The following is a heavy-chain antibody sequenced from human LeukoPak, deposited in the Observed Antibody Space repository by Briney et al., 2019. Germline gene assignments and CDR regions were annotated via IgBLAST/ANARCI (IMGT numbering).Heavy chain of an antibody. D-gene: IGHD5-24*01. J-gene: IGHJ6*03. CDR3: ARDKKTGGYNLRYYYYYYMDV. CDR1: GFHFNTYA. Sequence: PGGSLRLSCAASGFHFNTYAMSWVRQAPGKGLEWVAIMEEYGSYILYVDSVKGRFTISRDNAKNSLYLQMNSLRAEDTAVYYCARDKKTGGYNLRYYYYYYMDVWGKGTTVTISS. CDR2: MEEYGSYI. V-gene: IGHV3-7*01.